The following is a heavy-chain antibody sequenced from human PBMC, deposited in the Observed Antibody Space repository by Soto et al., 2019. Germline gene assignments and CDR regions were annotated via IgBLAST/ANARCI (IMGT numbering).Heavy chain of an antibody. J-gene: IGHJ4*02. CDR1: GGSFSGYY. CDR2: INHSGST. V-gene: IGHV4-34*01. CDR3: ARGNHDIVVVPASRDLDY. D-gene: IGHD2-2*01. Sequence: PSETLSLTCAVYGGSFSGYYWSWIRQPPGKGLEWIGEINHSGSTNYDPSLKSRVTISVDTSKNQFSLKLSSVTAADTAVYYCARGNHDIVVVPASRDLDYWGQGTLVTVSS.